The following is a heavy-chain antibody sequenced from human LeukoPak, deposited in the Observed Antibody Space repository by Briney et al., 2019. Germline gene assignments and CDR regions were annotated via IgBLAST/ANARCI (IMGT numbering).Heavy chain of an antibody. J-gene: IGHJ6*02. CDR1: GFIVSSTY. D-gene: IGHD3-9*01. CDR2: IDSGGTT. CDR3: AREGPGYSSYYYYGVDV. Sequence: GGSLRLSCAASGFIVSSTYMSWVRQAPAKGLEWVSVIDSGGTTYYADSVKGRFTISRDSSKNTLYLQMNSPRAEDTAVYYCAREGPGYSSYYYYGVDVWGQGATVTVSS. V-gene: IGHV3-53*01.